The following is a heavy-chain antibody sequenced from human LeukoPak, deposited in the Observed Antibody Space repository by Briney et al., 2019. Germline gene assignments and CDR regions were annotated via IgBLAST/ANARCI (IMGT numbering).Heavy chain of an antibody. CDR3: ARDQHTAMVTGFDP. D-gene: IGHD5-18*01. J-gene: IGHJ5*02. Sequence: ASVKVSCKASGYTFTSYGISWVRQAPGQGLEWMGWISAYNGNTNYAQKLQGRVTMTTDTSTSTAYMELRSLRSDNTAVYYCARDQHTAMVTGFDPWGQGTLVTVSS. V-gene: IGHV1-18*01. CDR2: ISAYNGNT. CDR1: GYTFTSYG.